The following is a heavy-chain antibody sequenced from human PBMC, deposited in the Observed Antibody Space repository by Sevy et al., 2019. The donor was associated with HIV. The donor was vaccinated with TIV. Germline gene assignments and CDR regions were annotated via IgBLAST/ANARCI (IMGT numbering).Heavy chain of an antibody. Sequence: GGSLRLSCAASGFTFSSYGMHWVRRAPGKGLEWVAFIRYDGSNKYYADSVKGRFTISRDNSKNTLYLQMNSLRAEDTAVYYCAKSTIAARPLPDYWGQGTLVTVSS. CDR1: GFTFSSYG. CDR2: IRYDGSNK. D-gene: IGHD6-6*01. V-gene: IGHV3-30*02. J-gene: IGHJ4*02. CDR3: AKSTIAARPLPDY.